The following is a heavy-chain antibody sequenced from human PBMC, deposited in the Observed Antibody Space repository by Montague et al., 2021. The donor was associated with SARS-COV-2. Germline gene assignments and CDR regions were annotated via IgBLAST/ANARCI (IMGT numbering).Heavy chain of an antibody. Sequence: RLSWSASGFNFSDYYMTWVRQAPGKGLEWISYINSRSTYTNYADSLKGRFTISRDNAKNSLYLQMDSLGAEDTGVYYCAREAHLATRPGWSDWFAPWGQGTLVTVSS. CDR3: AREAHLATRPGWSDWFAP. J-gene: IGHJ5*02. V-gene: IGHV3-11*06. D-gene: IGHD6-6*01. CDR1: GFNFSDYY. CDR2: INSRSTYT.